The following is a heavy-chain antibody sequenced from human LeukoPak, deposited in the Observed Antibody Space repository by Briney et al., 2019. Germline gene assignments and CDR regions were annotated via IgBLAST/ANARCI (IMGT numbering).Heavy chain of an antibody. CDR2: INTNTGNP. D-gene: IGHD2-21*02. V-gene: IGHV7-4-1*02. J-gene: IGHJ6*02. CDR1: GYTCTSYG. Sequence: ASVKVSCKASGYTCTSYGMSWVRQAPGQGVEWMGWINTNTGNPKSAQGFTERFVFSLDASVSTAYLQISSLKAEDTAVYYCARSYGAFEGDTYYYYGMDVWGQGTTVTVSS. CDR3: ARSYGAFEGDTYYYYGMDV.